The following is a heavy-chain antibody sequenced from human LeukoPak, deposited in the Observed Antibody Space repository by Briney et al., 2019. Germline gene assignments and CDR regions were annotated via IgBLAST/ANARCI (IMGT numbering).Heavy chain of an antibody. D-gene: IGHD1-26*01. J-gene: IGHJ4*02. CDR2: IYHSGST. CDR1: GYSISSGYY. Sequence: PSETLSLTCTVSGYSISSGYYWGWIRQPPGKGLEWIGSIYHSGSTYYNPSLKSRVTISVDTSKNQFSLKLSSVTAADTAVYYCARDYGEGSGVDYWGQGTLVTVSS. V-gene: IGHV4-38-2*02. CDR3: ARDYGEGSGVDY.